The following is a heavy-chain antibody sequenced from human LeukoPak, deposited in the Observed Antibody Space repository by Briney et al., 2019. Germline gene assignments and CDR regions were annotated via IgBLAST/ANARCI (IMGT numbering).Heavy chain of an antibody. V-gene: IGHV3-23*01. CDR1: GFTLSSYT. D-gene: IGHD3-10*01. CDR2: MNHSDGTT. CDR3: GKRQHGSGTYYGAFDI. J-gene: IGHJ3*02. Sequence: HGVTLRLSCAASGFTLSSYTMSWVRQAPGKGLEWGSSMNHSDGTTCLAPSVKGRFAIYRDNSKNPRTLQTYSLTVEDTAVYYCGKRQHGSGTYYGAFDIWGQGTMVTVSS.